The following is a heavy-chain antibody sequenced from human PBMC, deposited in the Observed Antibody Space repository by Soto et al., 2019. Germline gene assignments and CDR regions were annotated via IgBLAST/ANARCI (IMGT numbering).Heavy chain of an antibody. CDR2: ILYSGTT. CDR1: GGSINKSNYF. CDR3: ARLGWGNGDSDY. V-gene: IGHV4-39*01. D-gene: IGHD2-21*01. Sequence: QLQLQESGPGLVKSSETLSLTCTVSGGSINKSNYFWGWIRQPRGKGLEWIGSILYSGTTSYNSSLKSRVSSSVDTSKNQFSLKLTSVTAADTAVYYCARLGWGNGDSDYWGQGTLVTVSA. J-gene: IGHJ4*02.